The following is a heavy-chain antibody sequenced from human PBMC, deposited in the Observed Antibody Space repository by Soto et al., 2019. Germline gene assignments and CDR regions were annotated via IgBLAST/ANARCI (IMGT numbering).Heavy chain of an antibody. CDR2: ISSSGGTT. Sequence: EVQLLESGGGLVQPGGSLRLSCAASGFTFSEYAMSWVRQAPGKGLEWVSSISSSGGTTSYTDSVKGRFTISRDNSKNTLLRQLNGLRAEDTAIYYCTNEPKKSLRHDYWGLGTLVTVSP. V-gene: IGHV3-23*01. CDR3: TNEPKKSLRHDY. J-gene: IGHJ4*02. CDR1: GFTFSEYA.